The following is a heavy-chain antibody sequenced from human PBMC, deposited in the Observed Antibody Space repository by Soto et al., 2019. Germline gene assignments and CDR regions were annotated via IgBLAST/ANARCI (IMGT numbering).Heavy chain of an antibody. CDR1: GGSFSGYY. D-gene: IGHD6-19*01. J-gene: IGHJ4*02. V-gene: IGHV4-34*01. CDR2: INHSGST. Sequence: PSETLSLTCAVYGGSFSGYYWSWIRQPPGKGLEWIGEINHSGSTNYNPSLKSRVTISVDTSKNQFSLKLSSVTAADTAVYYCARARVPGIAVAGLIYWGQGTLVTVSS. CDR3: ARARVPGIAVAGLIY.